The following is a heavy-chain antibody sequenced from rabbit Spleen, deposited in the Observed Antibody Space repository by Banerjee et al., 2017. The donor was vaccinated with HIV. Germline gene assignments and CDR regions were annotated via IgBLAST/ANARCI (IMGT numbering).Heavy chain of an antibody. CDR1: GFSFSDRDV. V-gene: IGHV1S45*01. D-gene: IGHD1-1*01. CDR2: INASTGKP. J-gene: IGHJ4*01. CDR3: ARDLVGVIGWNFYL. Sequence: ELVESGGGLVQPEGSLTLTCKASGFSFSDRDVMCWVRQAPGKGLEWIACINASTGKPVYATWAKGRFTISSTSSTTVTLRMTSLTAAARSTYFCARDLVGVIGWNFYLWGQGTLVTVS.